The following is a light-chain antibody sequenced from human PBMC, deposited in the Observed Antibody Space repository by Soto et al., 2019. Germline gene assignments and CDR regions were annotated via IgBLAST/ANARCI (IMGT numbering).Light chain of an antibody. J-gene: IGKJ3*01. V-gene: IGKV1-33*01. CDR2: DAS. CDR3: LQYNNYPLT. CDR1: QDISNS. Sequence: DIQMTQSPSSLSASVGDRVTISCQASQDISNSLNWYQQKPGKAPKLLIYDASNLETGVPSRFSGSGSGTEFTLTISSLQPEDFATYYCLQYNNYPLTFGPGTKVDIK.